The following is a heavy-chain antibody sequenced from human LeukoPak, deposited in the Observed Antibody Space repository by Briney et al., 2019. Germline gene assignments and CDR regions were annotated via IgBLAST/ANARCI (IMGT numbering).Heavy chain of an antibody. D-gene: IGHD4-17*01. J-gene: IGHJ4*02. CDR3: SCLMTTTPGWDY. Sequence: PGGSLRLSCAASGFTFSSYWMQWVRQAPGKGLVWVSRINSDGSSTSYADSVKGRFTISRDNAKNTLYLQMNSLRDEDTAVYYCSCLMTTTPGWDYWGQGTLVTVSS. V-gene: IGHV3-74*01. CDR2: INSDGSST. CDR1: GFTFSSYW.